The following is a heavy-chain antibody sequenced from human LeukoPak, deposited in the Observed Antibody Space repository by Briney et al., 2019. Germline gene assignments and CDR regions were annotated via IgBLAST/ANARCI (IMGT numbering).Heavy chain of an antibody. CDR2: IYTSGST. Sequence: SETLSLTCTVSGGSISSYYWSWIRQPAGKGLEWIGRIYTSGSTNYNPSLKSRFTMSVDTSKNQFSLKLSSVTAADTAVYYCARDKAAAAGTWDYYYYYYGMDVWGQGTTVTVSS. CDR3: ARDKAAAAGTWDYYYYYYGMDV. J-gene: IGHJ6*02. CDR1: GGSISSYY. D-gene: IGHD6-13*01. V-gene: IGHV4-4*07.